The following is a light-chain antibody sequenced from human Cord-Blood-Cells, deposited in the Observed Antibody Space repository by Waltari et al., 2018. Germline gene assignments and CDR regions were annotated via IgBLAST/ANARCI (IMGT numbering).Light chain of an antibody. V-gene: IGLV1-47*01. Sequence: SVLTQPPSASGTPGQRVTIHCSGSSSNTGSKYVYWYQQLPGTAPKPLIYRNNQRPSGVPDRFSGSKSGTSASLAISGLRSEDEADYYCAAWDDSLSGPVFGGGTKLTVL. J-gene: IGLJ2*01. CDR2: RNN. CDR3: AAWDDSLSGPV. CDR1: SSNTGSKY.